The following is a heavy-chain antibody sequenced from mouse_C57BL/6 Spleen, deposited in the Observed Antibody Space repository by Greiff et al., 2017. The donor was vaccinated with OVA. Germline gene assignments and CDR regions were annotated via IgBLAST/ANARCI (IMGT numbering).Heavy chain of an antibody. V-gene: IGHV1-82*01. J-gene: IGHJ1*03. CDR3: ARGDYAGYFDV. CDR1: GYAFSSSW. D-gene: IGHD2-4*01. CDR2: IYPGDGDT. Sequence: VQLQQSGPELVKPGASVKISCKASGYAFSSSWMNWVKQRPGQGLEWIGRIYPGDGDTNYNGKFKGKATLTADKSSSTAYMQLSSLTSEDAAVYCCARGDYAGYFDVWGTGTPVTVSS.